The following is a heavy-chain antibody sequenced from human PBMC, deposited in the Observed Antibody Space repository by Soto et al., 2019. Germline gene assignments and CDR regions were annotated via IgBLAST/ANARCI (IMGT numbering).Heavy chain of an antibody. CDR2: IYYSGST. Sequence: QVQLQESGPGLVKPSYTLSLTCTVSGGSISSGGYYWSWIRQHPGKGLEWIGYIYYSGSTYYNPSLKSRVTISVDTSKNQFSLKLSSVTAADTAVYYCATGIAVAGTLDYWGQGTLVTVSS. J-gene: IGHJ4*02. V-gene: IGHV4-31*03. CDR3: ATGIAVAGTLDY. D-gene: IGHD6-19*01. CDR1: GGSISSGGYY.